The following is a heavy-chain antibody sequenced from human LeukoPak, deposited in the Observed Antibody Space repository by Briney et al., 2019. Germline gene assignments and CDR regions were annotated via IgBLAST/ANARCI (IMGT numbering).Heavy chain of an antibody. Sequence: GGSLRLSCAASGFSFRDFWMTWVRQAPGKGLDWVANINQGGSVKYYVDSVKGRFTISRDDAESSLYVQLNSLRDEDTAVYYCARFGYSGWNLEYWGQGTLVTVSS. J-gene: IGHJ4*02. CDR3: ARFGYSGWNLEY. CDR2: INQGGSVK. D-gene: IGHD5-12*01. V-gene: IGHV3-7*01. CDR1: GFSFRDFW.